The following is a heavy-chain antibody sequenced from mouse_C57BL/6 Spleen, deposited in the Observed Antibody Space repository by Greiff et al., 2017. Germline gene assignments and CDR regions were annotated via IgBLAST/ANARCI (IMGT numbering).Heavy chain of an antibody. CDR1: GFTFSDYG. Sequence: EVKLMESGGGLVKPGGSLKLSCAASGFTFSDYGMHWVRQAPEKGLEWVAYISSGSSTIYYADTVKGRFTISRDNAKNTRFLQMTRLRSEDTAMYYCERRTAQARGYYFDYWGQGTTLTVSS. CDR2: ISSGSSTI. J-gene: IGHJ2*01. D-gene: IGHD3-2*02. CDR3: ERRTAQARGYYFDY. V-gene: IGHV5-17*01.